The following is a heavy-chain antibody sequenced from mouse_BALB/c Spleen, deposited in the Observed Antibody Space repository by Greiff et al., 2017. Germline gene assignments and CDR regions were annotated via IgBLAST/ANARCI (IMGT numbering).Heavy chain of an antibody. CDR3: ARAAYGYDVGYYAMDY. CDR1: GFSLTSYG. V-gene: IGHV2-9*02. CDR2: IWAGGST. J-gene: IGHJ4*01. Sequence: VQLVESGPGLVAPSQSLSITCTVSGFSLTSYGVHWVRQPPGKGLEWLGVIWAGGSTNYNSALMSRLSISKDNSKSQVFLKMNSLQTDDTAMYYCARAAYGYDVGYYAMDYWGQGTSVTVSS. D-gene: IGHD2-2*01.